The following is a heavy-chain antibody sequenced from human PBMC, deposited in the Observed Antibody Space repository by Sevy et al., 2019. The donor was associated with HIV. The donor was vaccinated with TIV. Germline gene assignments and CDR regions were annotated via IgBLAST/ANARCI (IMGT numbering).Heavy chain of an antibody. D-gene: IGHD1-1*01. CDR1: GFTFRKYG. CDR2: IWWDGSEK. J-gene: IGHJ4*02. Sequence: FLRLSCAASGFTFRKYGMHWVRQAPGKGLEGVAVIWWDGSEKYYADSVKGRFTISRDNSEDMMYLQMSSLRADDTAMYYCVRHPQINDIAESGIIHWGQGTLVTVSS. CDR3: VRHPQINDIAESGIIH. V-gene: IGHV3-33*04.